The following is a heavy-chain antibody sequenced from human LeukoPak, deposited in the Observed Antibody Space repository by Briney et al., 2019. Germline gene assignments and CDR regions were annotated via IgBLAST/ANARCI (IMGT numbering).Heavy chain of an antibody. Sequence: PGGSLRLSCAASGFTFSSYAMSWVRQAPGKGLEWVSAISGRGASTYYADSVKGRFTISRDNSKNTLYLQMNSLRAEDTAVYYCAKPQLWLPDYWGQGTLVTVSS. CDR3: AKPQLWLPDY. CDR2: ISGRGAST. V-gene: IGHV3-23*01. J-gene: IGHJ4*02. CDR1: GFTFSSYA. D-gene: IGHD5-18*01.